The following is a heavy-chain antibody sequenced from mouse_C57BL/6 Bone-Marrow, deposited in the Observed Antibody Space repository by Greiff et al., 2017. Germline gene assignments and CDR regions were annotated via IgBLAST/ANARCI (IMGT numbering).Heavy chain of an antibody. CDR1: GYTFPSYT. Sequence: QVQLQQSGAELARPGASVKMSCKASGYTFPSYTMHWVKQRPGQGLEWIGYINPSSGYTKYNQKFKDKATLTADKSSSTAYMQLSSLTSEDSAVYYCARWVLEAYWGQGTLVTVSA. V-gene: IGHV1-4*01. J-gene: IGHJ3*01. CDR3: ARWVLEAY. D-gene: IGHD2-3*01. CDR2: INPSSGYT.